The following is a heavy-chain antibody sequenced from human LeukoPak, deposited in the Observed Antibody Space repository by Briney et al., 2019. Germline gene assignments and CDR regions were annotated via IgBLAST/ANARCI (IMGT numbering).Heavy chain of an antibody. V-gene: IGHV1-69*06. D-gene: IGHD2-15*01. CDR2: IIPIFGTA. CDR3: ARDPEIYCSGGGCIDY. CDR1: GGTFSSYA. J-gene: IGHJ4*02. Sequence: SVKVSCKASGGTFSSYAISWVRQAPGQGLEWMGGIIPIFGTANYAQKFQGRVTITADKSTSTAYMELSSLRSEDTAVYYCARDPEIYCSGGGCIDYWGQGTLVTVSS.